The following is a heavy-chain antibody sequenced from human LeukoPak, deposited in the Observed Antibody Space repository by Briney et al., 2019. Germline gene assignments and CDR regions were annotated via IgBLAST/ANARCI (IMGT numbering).Heavy chain of an antibody. Sequence: ASVKVSCKASGYTFTSYDINWVRQATGQGLEWMGWMNPNSGNTGYAQKFQGRVTMTEDTSTDTAYMELSSLRSEDTAVYYCATVDSMVRGVLSYFDYWGQGTLVTVSS. D-gene: IGHD3-10*01. CDR3: ATVDSMVRGVLSYFDY. CDR1: GYTFTSYD. CDR2: MNPNSGNT. J-gene: IGHJ4*02. V-gene: IGHV1-8*01.